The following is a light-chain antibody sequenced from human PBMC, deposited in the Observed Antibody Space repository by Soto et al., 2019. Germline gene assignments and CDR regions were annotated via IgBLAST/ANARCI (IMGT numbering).Light chain of an antibody. V-gene: IGLV2-14*01. Sequence: QSALTQPASVSGSPGQSITISCTGTSSDVVGYNYVSWYQQHPGKAPKLMIYKVSNRPSGVSNRFSGSKSGNTASLTISGLQVEDEADYYCSSYTTSSTYVFGTGTKLTVL. CDR3: SSYTTSSTYV. J-gene: IGLJ1*01. CDR2: KVS. CDR1: SSDVVGYNY.